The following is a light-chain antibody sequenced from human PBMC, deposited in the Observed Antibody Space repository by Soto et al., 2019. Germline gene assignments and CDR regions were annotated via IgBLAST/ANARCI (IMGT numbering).Light chain of an antibody. CDR3: TSYAGSNNLL. CDR2: EVS. CDR1: SSDVGGY. J-gene: IGLJ2*01. V-gene: IGLV2-8*01. Sequence: QSVLTQPPSASGSPGQSVTISCTGTSSDVGGYVSWYQQHPGKAPQLMIYEVSKRPSGVPDRFSGSKSGNTPSLTVSGLQAEDEADYYCTSYAGSNNLLFGGGTKVTVL.